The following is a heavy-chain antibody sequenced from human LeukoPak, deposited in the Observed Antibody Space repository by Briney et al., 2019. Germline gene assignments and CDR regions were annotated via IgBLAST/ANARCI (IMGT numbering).Heavy chain of an antibody. Sequence: ASVKVSCKASGYTFTSYYMHWVRQAPGQGLEWMGIINPSGGSTSYAQKFQGRVTMTRNTSISTAYMELSSLRSEDTAVYYCVRDGYNYGSNWFDPWGQGTLVTVSS. CDR1: GYTFTSYY. V-gene: IGHV1-46*01. CDR3: VRDGYNYGSNWFDP. J-gene: IGHJ5*02. D-gene: IGHD5-18*01. CDR2: INPSGGST.